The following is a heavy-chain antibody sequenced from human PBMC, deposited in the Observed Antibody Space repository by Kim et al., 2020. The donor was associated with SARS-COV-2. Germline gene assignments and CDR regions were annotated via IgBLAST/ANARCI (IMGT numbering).Heavy chain of an antibody. CDR1: GFTFSDHY. V-gene: IGHV3-72*01. CDR2: SRNKVNSYTT. D-gene: IGHD6-19*01. J-gene: IGHJ3*01. Sequence: GGSLRLSRAASGFTFSDHYMDWVRQAPGKGLEWVGRSRNKVNSYTTEYAASVKGRFIISRDDRKNSLYLQMNSLKTEDTAMYYCARDFQGLSSWGQGTMVTVSS. CDR3: ARDFQGLSS.